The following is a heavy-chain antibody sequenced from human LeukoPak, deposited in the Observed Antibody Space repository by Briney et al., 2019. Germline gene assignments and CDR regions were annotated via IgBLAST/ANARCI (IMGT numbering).Heavy chain of an antibody. D-gene: IGHD6-19*01. J-gene: IGHJ4*02. V-gene: IGHV3-66*01. Sequence: GGSLRLSCAASGFTVSSNYMSWVRQAPGKGLEWVSVIYSGGSTYYADSVKGRFTISRDNSKNTLYLQMNSLRAEDTAVYYCARVSSWFGSSGWYYFDYWGQGTLVTVSS. CDR2: IYSGGST. CDR1: GFTVSSNY. CDR3: ARVSSWFGSSGWYYFDY.